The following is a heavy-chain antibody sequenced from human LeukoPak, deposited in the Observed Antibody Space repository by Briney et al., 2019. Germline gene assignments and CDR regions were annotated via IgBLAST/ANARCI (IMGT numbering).Heavy chain of an antibody. CDR1: GGTFTSYD. Sequence: ASVKVSCKASGGTFTSYDINWVRQATGQGLEWMGWMNPNSGNTGYAQKFQGRVTITRNTSISTAYMELSSLRSEDTAVYYCARGNVLLFGDAFDIWGQGTMVTVSS. CDR3: ARGNVLLFGDAFDI. D-gene: IGHD3-10*01. V-gene: IGHV1-8*03. CDR2: MNPNSGNT. J-gene: IGHJ3*02.